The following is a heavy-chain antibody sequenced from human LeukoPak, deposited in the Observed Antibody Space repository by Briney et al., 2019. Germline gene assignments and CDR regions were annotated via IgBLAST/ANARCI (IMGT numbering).Heavy chain of an antibody. CDR1: GDSISGSY. V-gene: IGHV4-59*01. CDR2: LSYSGTT. J-gene: IGHJ4*02. CDR3: ARETPTTVTLDY. D-gene: IGHD4-17*01. Sequence: SETLSLTCAVSGDSISGSYWSWIRQPPGKGLEWIGFLSYSGTTSYNPSLKSRVTISVDTSKNQFSLKLTSMTAADTAVYYCARETPTTVTLDYWGQGTPVTVSS.